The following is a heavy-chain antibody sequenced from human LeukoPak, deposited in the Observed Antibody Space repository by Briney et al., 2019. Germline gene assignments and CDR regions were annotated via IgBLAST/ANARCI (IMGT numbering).Heavy chain of an antibody. CDR3: ARGPLGYSYGYDV. V-gene: IGHV4-34*01. Sequence: SETLSLTCAVYGGSFSGDYWSWIRQPPGKGLDWIGEINHSGSTNYNPSLKSRVTISVDTSKNQFSLKLSSVTAADTAVYYCARGPLGYSYGYDVWGKGTTVTVSS. CDR2: INHSGST. J-gene: IGHJ6*04. CDR1: GGSFSGDY. D-gene: IGHD5-18*01.